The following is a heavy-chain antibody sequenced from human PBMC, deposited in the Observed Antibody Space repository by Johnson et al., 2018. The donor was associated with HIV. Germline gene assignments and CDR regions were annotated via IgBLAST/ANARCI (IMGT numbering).Heavy chain of an antibody. CDR2: ISGSGDSA. Sequence: GRSLRLSCAASGFTFSSYAMSWVRQAPGKGLEWVSAISGSGDSAYYADSVKGRFTISRDNSKNTLYLQMDRLRAVDTAVFYCAKDRIRSTAPDTFDVWGQGTMVTVSS. CDR3: AKDRIRSTAPDTFDV. J-gene: IGHJ3*01. D-gene: IGHD5-18*01. V-gene: IGHV3-23*01. CDR1: GFTFSSYA.